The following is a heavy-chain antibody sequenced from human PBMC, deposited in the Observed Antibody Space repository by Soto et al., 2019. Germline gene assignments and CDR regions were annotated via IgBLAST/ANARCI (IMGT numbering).Heavy chain of an antibody. V-gene: IGHV3-23*01. Sequence: EVQVLESGGGLVQPGGSLRLSCEASGITFSNYMMTWIRQAPGKGLEWVSTITAGGDGTYYADSVKGRFTMSRETSKNTLYLQMNCLRAEDTAVYYCAPHVYCSGGSCQYDAFAIRGQGTMVTVSS. CDR1: GITFSNYM. CDR3: APHVYCSGGSCQYDAFAI. CDR2: ITAGGDGT. J-gene: IGHJ3*02. D-gene: IGHD2-15*01.